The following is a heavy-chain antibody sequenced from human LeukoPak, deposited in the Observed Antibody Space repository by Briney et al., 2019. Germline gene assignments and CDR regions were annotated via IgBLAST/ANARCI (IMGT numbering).Heavy chain of an antibody. Sequence: GGSLRLSCAASGFSFSSFWIHWVRQPPGKGLVWVSRIHTDEVTTTYADSVKGRFTISRDNAKNTVYLQMNNLRAEDTAVYYCARGPMYSSRFAGDYWGQGTLVTVSS. D-gene: IGHD6-13*01. CDR2: IHTDEVTT. J-gene: IGHJ4*02. V-gene: IGHV3-74*01. CDR1: GFSFSSFW. CDR3: ARGPMYSSRFAGDY.